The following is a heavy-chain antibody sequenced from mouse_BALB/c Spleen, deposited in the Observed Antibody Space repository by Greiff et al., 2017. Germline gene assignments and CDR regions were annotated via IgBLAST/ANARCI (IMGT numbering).Heavy chain of an antibody. V-gene: IGHV5-4*02. CDR3: ARDIGTTAWFAY. CDR2: ISDGGSYT. J-gene: IGHJ2*01. Sequence: EVKLVESGGGLVKPGGSLKLSCAASGFTFSDYYMYWVRQTPEKRLEWVATISDGGSYTYYPDSVKGRFTISRDNAKNNLYLQMSSLKSEDTAMYYCARDIGTTAWFAYWGQGTTLTVSS. CDR1: GFTFSDYY. D-gene: IGHD2-14*01.